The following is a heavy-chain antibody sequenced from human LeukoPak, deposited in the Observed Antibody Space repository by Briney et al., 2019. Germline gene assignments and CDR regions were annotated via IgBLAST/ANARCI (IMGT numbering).Heavy chain of an antibody. CDR3: ARASYYYDTSGLGAFDI. V-gene: IGHV3-9*01. CDR1: GFTFDDHA. J-gene: IGHJ3*02. Sequence: GRSLRLSCAASGFTFDDHAMYWVRQAPGKGLEWVSGINWDRSRIGYADAVKGRFTISRDSAKNSLYLQMNSLRTEDTALYYCARASYYYDTSGLGAFDIWGQGHWSPSLQ. CDR2: INWDRSRI. D-gene: IGHD3-22*01.